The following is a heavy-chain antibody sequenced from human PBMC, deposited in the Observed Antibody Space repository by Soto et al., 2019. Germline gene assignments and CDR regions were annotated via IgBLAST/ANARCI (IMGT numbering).Heavy chain of an antibody. CDR2: IIPILGLA. D-gene: IGHD3-22*01. Sequence: SVKVSCKASGGTFSSYTISWVRQAPGQGLEWMGRIIPILGLANYAQKFQGRVTITADKSTSTAYMELSSLRSEDTAVYYCARANRYDSNGYYFHSRRHATLV. CDR1: GGTFSSYT. CDR3: ARANRYDSNGYYFHS. V-gene: IGHV1-69*02. J-gene: IGHJ4*01.